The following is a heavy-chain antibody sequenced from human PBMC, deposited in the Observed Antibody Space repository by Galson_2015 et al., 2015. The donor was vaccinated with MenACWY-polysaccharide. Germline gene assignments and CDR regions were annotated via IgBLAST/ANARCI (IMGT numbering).Heavy chain of an antibody. CDR2: ISGSGSST. V-gene: IGHV3-23*01. J-gene: IGHJ6*02. Sequence: SLRLSCAASGFTFSNYAMSWVRQAPGKGLVWVSTISGSGSSTYYARSVKGRFIISRDNSKNTLSLQMNNLRAEDTAVYYCGTDNSNHFSYCCLDVWGQGTTVTVSS. CDR1: GFTFSNYA. CDR3: GTDNSNHFSYCCLDV. D-gene: IGHD4-23*01.